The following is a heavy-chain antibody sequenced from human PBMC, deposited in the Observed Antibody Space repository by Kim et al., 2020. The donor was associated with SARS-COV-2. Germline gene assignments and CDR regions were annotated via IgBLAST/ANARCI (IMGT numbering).Heavy chain of an antibody. Sequence: SGASTYYGDSVKGRFTISRDNSKNTVFLEMNILRAEDTAVYYCAKDRGLVSWGQGTLVTVSS. D-gene: IGHD2-8*02. CDR3: AKDRGLVS. V-gene: IGHV3-23*01. CDR2: SGAST. J-gene: IGHJ5*02.